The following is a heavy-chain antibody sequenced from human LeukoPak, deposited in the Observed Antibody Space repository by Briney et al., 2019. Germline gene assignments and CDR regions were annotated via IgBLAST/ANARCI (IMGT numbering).Heavy chain of an antibody. D-gene: IGHD1-1*01. Sequence: PSETLSLTCTVSGGSISSYYWNWIRQPAGKGLELIGRIYPSGSTNYNPSLKSRVTMSVDTSKNQFSLKLSSVTAADTAVYYCARAPTGTGGWNWFDPWGQGTLVTVSS. CDR2: IYPSGST. V-gene: IGHV4-4*07. CDR1: GGSISSYY. CDR3: ARAPTGTGGWNWFDP. J-gene: IGHJ5*02.